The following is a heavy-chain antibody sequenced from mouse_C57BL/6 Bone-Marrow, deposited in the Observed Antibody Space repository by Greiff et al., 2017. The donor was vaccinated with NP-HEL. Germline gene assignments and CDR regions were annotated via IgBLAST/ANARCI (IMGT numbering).Heavy chain of an antibody. CDR3: ARENYYGSTYAMDY. J-gene: IGHJ4*01. D-gene: IGHD1-1*01. V-gene: IGHV1-69*01. CDR1: GYTFTSYW. CDR2: IDPSDSYT. Sequence: QVQLKQPGAELVMPGASVKLSCKASGYTFTSYWMHWVKQRPGQGLEWIGEIDPSDSYTNYNQKFKGKSTLTVDKSSSTAYMQLSSLTSEDSAVYYCARENYYGSTYAMDYWGQGTSVTVSS.